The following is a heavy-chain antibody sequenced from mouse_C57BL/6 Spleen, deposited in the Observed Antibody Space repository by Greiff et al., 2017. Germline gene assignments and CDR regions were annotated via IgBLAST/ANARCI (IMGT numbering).Heavy chain of an antibody. Sequence: VQLQQSGPGLVQPSQSLSITCTVSGFSLTSYGVHWVRQSPGKGLEWLGVIWSGGSTDYNAAFISRLSISKDNSKSQVFFKMNRLQADDTAIYYCARNKDYGSSTGGFAYWGQGTLVTVSA. D-gene: IGHD1-1*01. CDR2: IWSGGST. CDR1: GFSLTSYG. V-gene: IGHV2-2*01. CDR3: ARNKDYGSSTGGFAY. J-gene: IGHJ3*01.